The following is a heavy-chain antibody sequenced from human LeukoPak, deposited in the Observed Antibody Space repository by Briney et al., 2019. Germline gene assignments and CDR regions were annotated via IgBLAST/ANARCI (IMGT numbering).Heavy chain of an antibody. Sequence: KASETLSLTCTVSGGSISSYYWSWIRQPPGKGLEWIGYIYYSGSTNYNPSLKSRVTISVDTSKNQFSLKLSSVTAADTAVYYCARDYCGSGSYYQIYYMDVWGKGTTVTVSS. D-gene: IGHD3-10*01. CDR2: IYYSGST. CDR3: ARDYCGSGSYYQIYYMDV. CDR1: GGSISSYY. V-gene: IGHV4-59*01. J-gene: IGHJ6*03.